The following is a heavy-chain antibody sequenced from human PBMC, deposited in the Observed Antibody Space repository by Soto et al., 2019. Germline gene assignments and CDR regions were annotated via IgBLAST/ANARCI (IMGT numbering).Heavy chain of an antibody. CDR1: GFTVSSYY. CDR3: ARGRHSPLNDYGDYGGYFDL. CDR2: IFTGGAT. V-gene: IGHV3-53*01. J-gene: IGHJ2*01. Sequence: EVQLVESGGGLIQPGGSLRLSCAASGFTVSSYYMNWVRQAPGKGLEWVSVIFTGGATYYADSVKGRFTISRDSSKNTLYLEMNSLRAEDTAVYYCARGRHSPLNDYGDYGGYFDLWGRGTLVTFSS. D-gene: IGHD4-17*01.